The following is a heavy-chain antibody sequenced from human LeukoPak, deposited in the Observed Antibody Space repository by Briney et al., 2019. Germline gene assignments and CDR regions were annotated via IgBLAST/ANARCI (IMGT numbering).Heavy chain of an antibody. CDR2: ISSSSSYI. V-gene: IGHV3-21*01. CDR1: GFTFGSYW. Sequence: PGGSLRLSCAASGFTFGSYWMHWVRQAPGKGLEWVSSISSSSSYIYYADSVKGRFTISRDNAKNSLYLQMNSLRAEDTAVYYCARGKEMATITDYWGQGTLVTVSS. D-gene: IGHD5-24*01. CDR3: ARGKEMATITDY. J-gene: IGHJ4*02.